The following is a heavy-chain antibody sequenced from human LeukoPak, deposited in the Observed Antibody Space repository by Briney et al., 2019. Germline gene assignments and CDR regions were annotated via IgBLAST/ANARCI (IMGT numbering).Heavy chain of an antibody. D-gene: IGHD1-26*01. CDR3: AREREGSFSYY. Sequence: PGGSLRLSCAASGFTFNSYWMHWVRQVPGKGLVWVSRINNDGSSTDYADSVKGRFTISRDNAKNTLCLQMNSLRAEDTAVYYCAREREGSFSYYWGQGTLVTVSS. J-gene: IGHJ4*02. CDR1: GFTFNSYW. V-gene: IGHV3-74*01. CDR2: INNDGSST.